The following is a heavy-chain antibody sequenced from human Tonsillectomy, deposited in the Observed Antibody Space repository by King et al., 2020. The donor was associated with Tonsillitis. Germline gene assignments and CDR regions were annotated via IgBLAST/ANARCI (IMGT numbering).Heavy chain of an antibody. V-gene: IGHV3-7*01. CDR1: GFTFSRSW. D-gene: IGHD3-22*01. CDR3: AREQTRYFYDSTGYFDY. J-gene: IGHJ4*02. Sequence: QLVQSGGGLVQPGGSLRLSCAASGFTFSRSWMSWVRQAPGKGLEGVANIKQDGSEKYYVDSVKGRFTISRDNAKNSLYLQMNSLRAEDTAVYYCAREQTRYFYDSTGYFDYWGQGTLVTVSS. CDR2: IKQDGSEK.